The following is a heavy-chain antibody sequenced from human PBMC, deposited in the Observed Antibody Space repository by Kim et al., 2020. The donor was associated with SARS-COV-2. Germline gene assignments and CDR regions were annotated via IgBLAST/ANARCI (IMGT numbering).Heavy chain of an antibody. CDR2: IYYSGST. V-gene: IGHV4-59*08. Sequence: SETLSLTCTVSGGSISSYYWSWIRQPPGKGLEWIGYIYYSGSTNYNPSLKSRVTISVDTSKNQFSLKLSSVTAADTAVYYCARHWSPYATFDYWGQGTLVTVSS. CDR1: GGSISSYY. D-gene: IGHD3-16*01. J-gene: IGHJ4*02. CDR3: ARHWSPYATFDY.